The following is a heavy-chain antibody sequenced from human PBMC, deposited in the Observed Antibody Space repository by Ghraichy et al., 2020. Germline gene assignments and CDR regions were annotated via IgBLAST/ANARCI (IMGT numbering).Heavy chain of an antibody. V-gene: IGHV3-30*04. CDR3: AREVTTGY. D-gene: IGHD4-11*01. CDR2: ISYDGSNK. J-gene: IGHJ4*02. Sequence: GESLNISCAASGFTFSSYAMHWVRQAPGKGLEWVAVISYDGSNKYYADSVKGRFTISRDNSKNTLYLQMNSLRAEDTAVYYCAREVTTGYWGQGTLVTVSS. CDR1: GFTFSSYA.